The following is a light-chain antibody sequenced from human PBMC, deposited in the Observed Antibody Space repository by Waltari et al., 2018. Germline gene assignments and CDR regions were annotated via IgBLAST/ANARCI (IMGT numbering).Light chain of an antibody. CDR2: DVS. CDR1: SSAVGGYNY. CDR3: SSYTSSSTYVV. J-gene: IGLJ2*01. Sequence: QSALPQPASVSGSPGQSITISCTGTSSAVGGYNYVPWYQQHPGKAPKLMIYDVSNRPSGVSNRFSGSKSGNTASLTISGLQAEDEADYYCSSYTSSSTYVVFGGGTKLTVL. V-gene: IGLV2-14*03.